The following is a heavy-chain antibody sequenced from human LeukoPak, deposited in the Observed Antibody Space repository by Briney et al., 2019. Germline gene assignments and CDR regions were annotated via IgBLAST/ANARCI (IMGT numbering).Heavy chain of an antibody. CDR3: ARDELGIRGLSDHYYYYMDV. V-gene: IGHV1-69*04. CDR1: GYTFTSYA. Sequence: SVKVSCKASGYTFTSYAISWVRQAPGQGLEWMGRIIPILGIANYAQKFQGRVTITADKSTSTAYMELSSLRSEDTAVYYCARDELGIRGLSDHYYYYMDVWGKGTTVTVSS. D-gene: IGHD3-10*01. CDR2: IIPILGIA. J-gene: IGHJ6*03.